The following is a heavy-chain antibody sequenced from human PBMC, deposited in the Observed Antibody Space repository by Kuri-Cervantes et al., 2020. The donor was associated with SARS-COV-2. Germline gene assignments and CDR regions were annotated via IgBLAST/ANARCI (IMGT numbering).Heavy chain of an antibody. D-gene: IGHD2-2*02. V-gene: IGHV3-30*03. Sequence: GESLKISCAASGFTFSSYGMHWVRQAPGKGLEWVAVISYDGSNKYYADSVKGRFTISRDNSKNTLYLQMNSLRAEDTAVYYCARDGGYCSSTSCYTTPEYWGQGTLVTVSS. CDR1: GFTFSSYG. CDR3: ARDGGYCSSTSCYTTPEY. J-gene: IGHJ4*02. CDR2: ISYDGSNK.